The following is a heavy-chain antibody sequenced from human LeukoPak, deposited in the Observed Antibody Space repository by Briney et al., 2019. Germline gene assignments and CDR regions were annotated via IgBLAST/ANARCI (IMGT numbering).Heavy chain of an antibody. V-gene: IGHV3-23*01. CDR2: IIGSGATT. J-gene: IGHJ4*02. CDR3: VCPTGKDRRY. CDR1: GFTFSSYA. D-gene: IGHD5-24*01. Sequence: QPGGSLRLSCTASGFTFSSYAMSWVRQAPGQGLEWVSTIIGSGATTYYADSVKGRFTISRDNSKDTMYLQMNSLRVEDTAVYYCVCPTGKDRRYWDQGTLVTVSS.